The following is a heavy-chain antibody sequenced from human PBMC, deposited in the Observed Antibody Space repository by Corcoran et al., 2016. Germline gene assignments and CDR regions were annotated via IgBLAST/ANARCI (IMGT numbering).Heavy chain of an antibody. J-gene: IGHJ4*02. CDR2: IYHSGST. D-gene: IGHD2-15*01. Sequence: QVQLQESGPGLVKPSGTLSLTCAVSGGSISSSNWWSWVRQPPGKGLEWIGEIYHSGSTNYNPSLKSRVTISVDKSKNQFSLKLSSVTAADTAVYYCARDLRCSGGSCYVYYFDYWGQGTLVTVSS. V-gene: IGHV4-4*02. CDR3: ARDLRCSGGSCYVYYFDY. CDR1: GGSISSSNW.